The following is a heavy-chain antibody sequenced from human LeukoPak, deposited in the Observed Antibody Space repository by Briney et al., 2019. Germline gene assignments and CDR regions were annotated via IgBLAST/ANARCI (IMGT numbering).Heavy chain of an antibody. CDR2: IYHSGST. Sequence: SETLSLTCIVSSYSVRSADYWGWIRQPPGKGLEWIGNIYHSGSTYYNSSLKSRVTISVDTSKNQFSLKLNSLTAADTAVYYCARVRSGSSTNCFDPWGQGTLVTVSS. CDR3: ARVRSGSSTNCFDP. V-gene: IGHV4-38-2*02. D-gene: IGHD3-3*01. CDR1: SYSVRSADY. J-gene: IGHJ5*02.